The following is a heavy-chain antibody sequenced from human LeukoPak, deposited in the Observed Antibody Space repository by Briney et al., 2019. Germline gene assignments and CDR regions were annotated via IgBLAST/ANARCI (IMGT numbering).Heavy chain of an antibody. CDR2: IKSKTDGGTT. J-gene: IGHJ4*02. D-gene: IGHD3-10*01. V-gene: IGHV3-15*01. CDR1: GFTFSIYA. CDR3: TTELYGSGSL. Sequence: GGSLRLSCAASGFTFSIYAMSWVRQAPGKGLEWVGRIKSKTDGGTTDYAAPVKGRFTISRDDSKNTLYLQMNSLKTEDTAVYYCTTELYGSGSLWGQGTLVTVSS.